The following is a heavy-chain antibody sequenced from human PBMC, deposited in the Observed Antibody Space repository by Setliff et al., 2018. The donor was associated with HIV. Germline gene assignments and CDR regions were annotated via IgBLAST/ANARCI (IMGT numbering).Heavy chain of an antibody. D-gene: IGHD6-19*01. V-gene: IGHV3-64*01. CDR1: GFTFSTYP. CDR3: ARDREGGWTFDY. J-gene: IGHJ4*02. CDR2: ILGDGSIV. Sequence: GGSLRLSCVASGFTFSTYPMHWVRQAPGKGLEYVSVILGDGSIVHYANSVKGRFTISRDNSKNTLYLQMGNLRAEDMAVYYCARDREGGWTFDYWGRGTLVTVSS.